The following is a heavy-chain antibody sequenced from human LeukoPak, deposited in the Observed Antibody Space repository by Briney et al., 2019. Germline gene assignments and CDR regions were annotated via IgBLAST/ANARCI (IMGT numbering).Heavy chain of an antibody. J-gene: IGHJ4*02. CDR3: ARGGRGYSYGKIDS. D-gene: IGHD5-18*01. Sequence: GGSLRLSWAASGFTFSNYWMNWVRQAPGKGLEWEANVKQDGSETYYVDSVKGRFTISRDNAKNSLYLQMNRLRDEDTAVYYCARGGRGYSYGKIDSWGQGILVTVSS. CDR1: GFTFSNYW. V-gene: IGHV3-7*01. CDR2: VKQDGSET.